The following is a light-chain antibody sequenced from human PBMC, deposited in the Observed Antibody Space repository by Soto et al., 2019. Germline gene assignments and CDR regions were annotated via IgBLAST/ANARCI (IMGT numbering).Light chain of an antibody. Sequence: EIVMTQSPATLSVSPGERVTLSCRASQSVSIYLAWYQQRPGQAPRPLIYGASTRATGIPARFSASGSGTEFTLTINSLQSEDFAVYYYQQYNYSPLTFGRGTRVEI. CDR2: GAS. CDR3: QQYNYSPLT. CDR1: QSVSIY. J-gene: IGKJ4*01. V-gene: IGKV3-15*01.